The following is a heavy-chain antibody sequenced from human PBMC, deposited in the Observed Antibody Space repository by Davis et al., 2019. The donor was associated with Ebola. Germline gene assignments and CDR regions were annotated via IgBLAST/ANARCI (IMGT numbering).Heavy chain of an antibody. V-gene: IGHV3-23*01. CDR3: PAGDYLN. Sequence: GGSLRLSCTTSGFTFSTYALSWVRQAPGKGLVWVASISGSGGSTYYADSVKGRFTISRDNSKNTLYLQMNSLRAEDTAVYYCPAGDYLNWGQGTLVTVSS. D-gene: IGHD4-17*01. J-gene: IGHJ4*02. CDR1: GFTFSTYA. CDR2: ISGSGGST.